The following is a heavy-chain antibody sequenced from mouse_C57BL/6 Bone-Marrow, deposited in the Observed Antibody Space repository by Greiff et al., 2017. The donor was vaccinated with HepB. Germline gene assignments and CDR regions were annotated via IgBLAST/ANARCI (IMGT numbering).Heavy chain of an antibody. CDR1: GYSFTGYY. CDR2: INPSNGGT. Sequence: DVQLQESGPELVKPGASVKISCKASGYSFTGYYMNWVKQSPEKSLEWIGEINPSNGGTTYNQKLKAKATLAVDKSSSTAYMQLKSLTSEDSAVYYCARGAIVTTHWYFDVWGTGTTVTVSS. J-gene: IGHJ1*03. D-gene: IGHD2-5*01. CDR3: ARGAIVTTHWYFDV. V-gene: IGHV1-42*01.